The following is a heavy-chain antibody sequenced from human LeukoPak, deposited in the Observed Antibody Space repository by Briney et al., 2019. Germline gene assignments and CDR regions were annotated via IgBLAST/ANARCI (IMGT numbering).Heavy chain of an antibody. D-gene: IGHD1-14*01. CDR3: VRTTRPDYYLDY. CDR2: VTSNGGST. CDR1: GFTFSSYA. J-gene: IGHJ4*02. V-gene: IGHV3-64D*06. Sequence: PGGSLRLSCSASGFTFSSYAMHWVRQAPGKGLQYVSAVTSNGGSTYYADSVKGRFTITRDNSKNTLYLQMSSLRAEDTAVYYCVRTTRPDYYLDYWGQGTLVTVSS.